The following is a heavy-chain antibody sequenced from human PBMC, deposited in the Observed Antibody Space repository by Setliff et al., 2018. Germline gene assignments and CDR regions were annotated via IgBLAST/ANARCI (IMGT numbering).Heavy chain of an antibody. Sequence: SETLSLTCAVSGVSISDGHFWGWIRQPPGKGLEWIGSIDRTGNRYYNSPLRSRVTLSIDMSRNEFSLELRSTTAADTAMYYCARRDEYLQFREFFDFWGQGILVTVSS. J-gene: IGHJ4*02. CDR2: IDRTGNR. CDR3: ARRDEYLQFREFFDF. D-gene: IGHD3-10*01. CDR1: GVSISDGHF. V-gene: IGHV4-38-2*01.